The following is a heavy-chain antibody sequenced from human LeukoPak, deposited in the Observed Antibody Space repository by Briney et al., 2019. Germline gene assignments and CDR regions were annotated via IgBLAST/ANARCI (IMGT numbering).Heavy chain of an antibody. CDR3: ARESTYYYDSSNDAFDI. V-gene: IGHV1-18*01. D-gene: IGHD3-22*01. Sequence: ASVKVSCKASGYTFTIYGISWVRQAPGQGLEWMGWISAYNGNTNYAQKLQGRVTMTTDTSTSTAYMELRSLRSDDTAVYYCARESTYYYDSSNDAFDIWGQGTMVTVSS. J-gene: IGHJ3*02. CDR2: ISAYNGNT. CDR1: GYTFTIYG.